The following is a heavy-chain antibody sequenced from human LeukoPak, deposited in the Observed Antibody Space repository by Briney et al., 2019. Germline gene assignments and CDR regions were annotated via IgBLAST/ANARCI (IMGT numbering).Heavy chain of an antibody. CDR3: ARGGTGYSRDYFGLDV. CDR1: GGSISSYY. J-gene: IGHJ6*02. D-gene: IGHD3/OR15-3a*01. CDR2: IYYSVST. V-gene: IGHV4-59*01. Sequence: PSETLSLTCTVSGGSISSYYWTWIRQPPGKGLEWIGYIYYSVSTNYDPSLKNRVTISVDTSKNQFSLKLNSVTAADTAVYYCARGGTGYSRDYFGLDVWGQGTTVTVSS.